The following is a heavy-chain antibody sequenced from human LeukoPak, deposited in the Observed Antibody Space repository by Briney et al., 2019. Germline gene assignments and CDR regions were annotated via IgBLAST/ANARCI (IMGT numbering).Heavy chain of an antibody. CDR1: GFTFDDYA. Sequence: PGRSLRLSCAASGFTFDDYAMHWVRQAPGKGLEWVSGISWNSGSIGYADSVKGRFTISRDNAKNSLYLQMNSLRAEDTALYYCARERGQQLAMYDYWGQGTLVTVSS. V-gene: IGHV3-9*01. CDR3: ARERGQQLAMYDY. CDR2: ISWNSGSI. J-gene: IGHJ4*02. D-gene: IGHD6-13*01.